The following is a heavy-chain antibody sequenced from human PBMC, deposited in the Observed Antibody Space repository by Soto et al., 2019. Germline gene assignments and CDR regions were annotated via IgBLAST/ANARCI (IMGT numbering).Heavy chain of an antibody. CDR3: VQSRCGGDCLQSYPSHPYFGLDV. CDR2: IYWDDDK. Sequence: QITLKESGPTLVKPTQTLTLTCTFSGFSLSTTGVGVGWIRQPPGKALEWLALIYWDDDKRYNPSLNSRLTITKDTSKIQVVLAMTNMDPVDTDTYYCVQSRCGGDCLQSYPSHPYFGLDVWGQGTTVTVSS. D-gene: IGHD2-21*02. J-gene: IGHJ6*02. V-gene: IGHV2-5*02. CDR1: GFSLSTTGVG.